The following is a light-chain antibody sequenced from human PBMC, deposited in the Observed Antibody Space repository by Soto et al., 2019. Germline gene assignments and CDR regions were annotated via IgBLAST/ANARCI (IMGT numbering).Light chain of an antibody. CDR3: QQFDDLQLT. CDR1: HDIKKY. J-gene: IGKJ4*01. CDR2: DAS. V-gene: IGKV1-33*01. Sequence: DIQMTQSPSSLSASVGDRVTITCQASHDIKKYLNWYQQKAHKVPKLLIHDASTLATGVPSRFTGSGSGRCFTLTINSLQPEDVATYYCQQFDDLQLTLGGGAKVDI.